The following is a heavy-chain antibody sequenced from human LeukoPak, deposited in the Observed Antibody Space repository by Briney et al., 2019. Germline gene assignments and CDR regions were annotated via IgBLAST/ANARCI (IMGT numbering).Heavy chain of an antibody. CDR2: INPNNGGT. CDR1: GYTFTGYY. Sequence: ASVKVSCKASGYTFTGYYMHWVRQAPGQGLEWMGWINPNNGGTSYAQKFQGRVTMTRDTSITTAYMELPSLTSDDTAVHYCARGYSSPVPNFDYWGQGTLVTVSS. J-gene: IGHJ4*02. V-gene: IGHV1-2*02. CDR3: ARGYSSPVPNFDY. D-gene: IGHD6-13*01.